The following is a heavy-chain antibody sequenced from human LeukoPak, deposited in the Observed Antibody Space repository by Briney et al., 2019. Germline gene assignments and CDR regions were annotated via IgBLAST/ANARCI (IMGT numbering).Heavy chain of an antibody. J-gene: IGHJ4*01. V-gene: IGHV4-39*07. Sequence: PSETLSLTCTVSGGSISSSSYYWGWIRQPPGKGLEWIGSIYYSGSTYHNPSLKSRVTISVDTSKNQFSLKLSSVTAADTAVYYCASRKLGNDYWGQGTLVTVSS. CDR1: GGSISSSSYY. D-gene: IGHD7-27*01. CDR2: IYYSGST. CDR3: ASRKLGNDY.